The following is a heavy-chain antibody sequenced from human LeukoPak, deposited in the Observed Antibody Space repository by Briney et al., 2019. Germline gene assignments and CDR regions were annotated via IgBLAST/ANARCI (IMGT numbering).Heavy chain of an antibody. CDR1: GFTFSSYA. J-gene: IGHJ6*03. D-gene: IGHD1-14*01. V-gene: IGHV3-23*01. CDR2: ISGSGGST. CDR3: AKALARNPYYYYYYMDV. Sequence: GGSLRLSCAASGFTFSSYAMSWARQAPGKGLEWVSAISGSGGSTYYADSVKGRFTISRDNSKNTLYLQMNSLRAEDTAVYYCAKALARNPYYYYYYMDVWGKGTTVTVSS.